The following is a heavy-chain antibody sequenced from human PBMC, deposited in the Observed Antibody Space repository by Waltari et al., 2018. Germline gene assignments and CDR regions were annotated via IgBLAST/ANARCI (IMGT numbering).Heavy chain of an antibody. CDR2: ISSSGSTI. Sequence: EVQLVESGGGLVQPGGSLRLSCAASGFTFSSYEMNWVRQAQGKGLGWVSYISSSGSTIYYADSVKGRFTISRDNAKNSLYLQMNSLRAEDTAVYYCARGPPVNRATLLRFFHYFDYWGQGTLVTVSS. J-gene: IGHJ4*02. D-gene: IGHD3-3*01. CDR3: ARGPPVNRATLLRFFHYFDY. V-gene: IGHV3-48*03. CDR1: GFTFSSYE.